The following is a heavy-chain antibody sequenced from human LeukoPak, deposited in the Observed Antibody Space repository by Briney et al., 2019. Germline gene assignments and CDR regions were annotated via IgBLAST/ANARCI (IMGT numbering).Heavy chain of an antibody. D-gene: IGHD3-10*01. CDR3: ARLQAPARGIYYYYMDV. J-gene: IGHJ6*03. V-gene: IGHV1-8*01. Sequence: GASVKVSCKASGYTFSNFDINWVRQASGQGLEWMGWMNPNSGNTGYAQNFQGRVSMTRNTSINTAYMELSSLTSDDTAVYYCARLQAPARGIYYYYMDVWGKGTTVTVSS. CDR2: MNPNSGNT. CDR1: GYTFSNFD.